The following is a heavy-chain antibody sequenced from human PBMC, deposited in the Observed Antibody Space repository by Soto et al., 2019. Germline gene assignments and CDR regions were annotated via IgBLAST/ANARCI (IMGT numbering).Heavy chain of an antibody. D-gene: IGHD2-15*01. V-gene: IGHV4-30-2*01. Sequence: SETLSLTCTVSGGSISSGAYSWSWIRLPPGKRLEWIGYIYHRGTSHYNPSLKSRVTMSVDRSRNQFSLNLRSVTAADTAVYYCARTLDLGGSAGTNWFDPWGQGTLVTVSS. J-gene: IGHJ5*02. CDR3: ARTLDLGGSAGTNWFDP. CDR1: GGSISSGAYS. CDR2: IYHRGTS.